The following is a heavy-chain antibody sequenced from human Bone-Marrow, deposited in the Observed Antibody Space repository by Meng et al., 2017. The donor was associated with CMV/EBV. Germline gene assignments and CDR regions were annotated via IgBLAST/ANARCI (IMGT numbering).Heavy chain of an antibody. Sequence: GGSLRLSYAASGFTFSSYGMHWVRQAPGKGLEWVAFIRYDGSNKYYADSVKGRFTISRDNSKNTLYLQMNSLRAEDTAVYYCAKDRGTVTTQGTDYWGQGTLVTVSS. D-gene: IGHD4-11*01. CDR2: IRYDGSNK. CDR1: GFTFSSYG. V-gene: IGHV3-30*02. CDR3: AKDRGTVTTQGTDY. J-gene: IGHJ4*02.